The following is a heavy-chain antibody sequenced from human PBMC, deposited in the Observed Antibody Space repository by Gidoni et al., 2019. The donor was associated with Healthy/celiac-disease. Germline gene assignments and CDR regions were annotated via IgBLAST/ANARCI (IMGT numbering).Heavy chain of an antibody. Sequence: QVQLQQWGAGLLKPSETLSLTCAVYGGSFCGYYWSWIRQPPGKGLEWIGEINHSGSTNYNPSLKSRVTISVDTSKNQFSLKLSSVTAADTAVYYCARRERRVAAVMRYYFDYWGQGTLVTVSS. D-gene: IGHD6-13*01. CDR3: ARRERRVAAVMRYYFDY. CDR1: GGSFCGYY. V-gene: IGHV4-34*01. CDR2: INHSGST. J-gene: IGHJ4*02.